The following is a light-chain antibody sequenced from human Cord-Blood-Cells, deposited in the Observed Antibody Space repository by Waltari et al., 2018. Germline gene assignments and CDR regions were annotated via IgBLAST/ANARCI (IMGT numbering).Light chain of an antibody. CDR3: QSYDSSLSGSV. J-gene: IGLJ2*01. CDR1: SSTIGAGYD. V-gene: IGLV1-40*01. CDR2: GNS. Sequence: QSVLTPPPSVSGAPGQRVTISCTGTSSTIGAGYDVHWYQQLPGTAPKLLIYGNSNRPSGVPDRFSGSKSGTSASLAITGLQAEDEADYYCQSYDSSLSGSVFGGGTKLTVL.